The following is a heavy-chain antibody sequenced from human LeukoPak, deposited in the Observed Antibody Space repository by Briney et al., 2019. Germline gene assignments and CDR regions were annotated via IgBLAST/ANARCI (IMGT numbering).Heavy chain of an antibody. CDR2: ISSSGSTI. V-gene: IGHV3-48*03. CDR1: GFTFSSYE. J-gene: IGHJ4*02. CDR3: ARVGYSSGWYYFDY. Sequence: PGGSLRLSCAASGFTFSSYEMNWVRQAPGKGLEWVPYISSSGSTIYYADSVKGRFTISRDKAKNSLYLQMNSLRAEDTAVYYCARVGYSSGWYYFDYWGQGTLVTVSS. D-gene: IGHD6-19*01.